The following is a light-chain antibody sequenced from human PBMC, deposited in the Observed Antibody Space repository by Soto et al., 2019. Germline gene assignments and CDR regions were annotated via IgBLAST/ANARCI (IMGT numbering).Light chain of an antibody. CDR1: QSVSSTY. Sequence: EIVLTQSPGTLSLSRGERATLSCRASQSVSSTYLAWYQQKPGQAPRLLIYGASSRATGIPDRFSGSGSGTDFTLTISRLEPEDFAVYYCQQYESSPTTFGGGTKVEIK. CDR2: GAS. V-gene: IGKV3-20*01. CDR3: QQYESSPTT. J-gene: IGKJ4*01.